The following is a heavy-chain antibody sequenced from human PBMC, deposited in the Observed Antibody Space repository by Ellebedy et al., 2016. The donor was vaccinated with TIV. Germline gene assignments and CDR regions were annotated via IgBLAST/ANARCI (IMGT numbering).Heavy chain of an antibody. CDR3: AKDRALGYCTGGSCNTK. V-gene: IGHV3-23*01. Sequence: PGGSLRLSCAASGFTFSSYAMRWVRQAPGKGLEWVSTITDSGGRTFYADSVKGRFTISSDNSRNTLYLQMNSLGAEDTAVYYCAKDRALGYCTGGSCNTKWGQGTLVTVSS. D-gene: IGHD2-15*01. CDR2: ITDSGGRT. J-gene: IGHJ4*02. CDR1: GFTFSSYA.